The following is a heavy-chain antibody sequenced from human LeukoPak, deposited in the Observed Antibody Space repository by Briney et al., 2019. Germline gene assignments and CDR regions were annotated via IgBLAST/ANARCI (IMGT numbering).Heavy chain of an antibody. D-gene: IGHD6-6*01. CDR2: IKHSGGT. V-gene: IGHV4-34*01. Sequence: SETLSLTCAVHGGSLSGGFWSWIRQPPGKGLEWMGEIKHSGGTNYNVSLKSRLTMSLDKSENQFSLKLTSVTVADTAVYYCARGWGSIAAPTDYYYYGMDVWGQGTTVTVSS. CDR3: ARGWGSIAAPTDYYYYGMDV. CDR1: GGSLSGGF. J-gene: IGHJ6*02.